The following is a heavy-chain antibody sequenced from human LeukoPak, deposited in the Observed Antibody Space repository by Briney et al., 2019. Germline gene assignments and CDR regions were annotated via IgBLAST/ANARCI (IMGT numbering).Heavy chain of an antibody. CDR2: IYYSGST. J-gene: IGHJ4*02. D-gene: IGHD1-26*01. CDR1: GGSISSSSYY. V-gene: IGHV4-39*07. CDR3: ARDFRASGSLDY. Sequence: SETLSLTCTVSGGSISSSSYYWGWIRQPPGKGLEWIGSIYYSGSTYYNPSLKSRVTISVDTSKNQFSLKLSSVTAADTAVYYCARDFRASGSLDYWGQGTLVSVSS.